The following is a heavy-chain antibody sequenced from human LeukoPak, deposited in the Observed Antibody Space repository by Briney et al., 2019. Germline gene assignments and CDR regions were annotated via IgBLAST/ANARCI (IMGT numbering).Heavy chain of an antibody. D-gene: IGHD3-3*01. CDR3: AREYRDYDFWSGTNWFDP. CDR1: GYTFTSYA. Sequence: ASVKVSCKASGYTFTSYAMHWVRQAPGQRLEWMGWINAGNGNTKYSQEFQGRVTITRDTPASTAYMELSSLRSEDMAVYYCAREYRDYDFWSGTNWFDPWGQGTLVTVSS. J-gene: IGHJ5*02. CDR2: INAGNGNT. V-gene: IGHV1-3*03.